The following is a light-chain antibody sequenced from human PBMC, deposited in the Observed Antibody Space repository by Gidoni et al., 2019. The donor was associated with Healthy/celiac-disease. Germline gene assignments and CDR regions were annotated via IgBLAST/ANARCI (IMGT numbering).Light chain of an antibody. CDR3: QQYNSYLLT. V-gene: IGKV1-5*03. CDR2: KAS. CDR1: QSISSW. Sequence: DIQMTQSPSTLSASVGDRVTITCRASQSISSWLAWYQQKPGKAPKLLIYKASSLESGVPTRFSGSGSRTEFTLTISSLKPDYFATYYCQQYNSYLLTFGGGTKVEIK. J-gene: IGKJ4*01.